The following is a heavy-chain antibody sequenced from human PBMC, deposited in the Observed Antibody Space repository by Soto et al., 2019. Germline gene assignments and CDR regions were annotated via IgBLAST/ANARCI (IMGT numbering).Heavy chain of an antibody. CDR3: ARGPTIAVADC. D-gene: IGHD6-19*01. CDR1: GYTITTYG. V-gene: IGHV1-18*04. J-gene: IGHJ4*02. Sequence: APVKVSSVASGYTITTYGVGFVRQAPGQGLEWMGWISAYNGNTNYAQKLQGRVTMTTDTSTSTADVELRSLRSYDTAVYYCARGPTIAVADCWGQGTLVTVSS. CDR2: ISAYNGNT.